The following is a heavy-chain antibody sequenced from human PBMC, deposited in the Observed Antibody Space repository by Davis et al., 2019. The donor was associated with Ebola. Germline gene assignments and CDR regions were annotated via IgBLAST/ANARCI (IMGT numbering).Heavy chain of an antibody. Sequence: WGSLRLSCAASGFTFSSSWLTWVRHAPEKGLEWVATIKADGSAKYYVDSVKGRFTISRDDAKNSLYLQMNSLRAEDTAVYYCGRDRPRDYWGQGSLVTVSS. CDR3: GRDRPRDY. V-gene: IGHV3-7*01. CDR2: IKADGSAK. J-gene: IGHJ4*02. CDR1: GFTFSSSW.